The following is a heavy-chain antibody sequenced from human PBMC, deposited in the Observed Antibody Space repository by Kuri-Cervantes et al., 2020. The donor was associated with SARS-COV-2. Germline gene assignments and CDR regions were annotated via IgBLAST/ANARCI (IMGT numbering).Heavy chain of an antibody. D-gene: IGHD3-3*01. V-gene: IGHV4-59*05. J-gene: IGHJ4*02. CDR3: VGVLRFLEWLETL. Sequence: ESLKISCAASGFTFSSYSMNWVRQAPGKGLEWIGSIYYSGSTYYNPSLKSRVTISVDTSKNQFSLKLSSVTAADTAVYYCVGVLRFLEWLETLWGQGTLVTVSS. CDR2: IYYSGST. CDR1: GFTFSSYSMN.